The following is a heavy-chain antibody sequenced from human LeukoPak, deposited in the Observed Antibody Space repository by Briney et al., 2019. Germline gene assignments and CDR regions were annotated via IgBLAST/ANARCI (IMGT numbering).Heavy chain of an antibody. CDR3: AREIPDCSSTSCYPVPYYYYMDV. Sequence: PSETLSLTCTVSGGSISSYYWSWIRQPAGKGLEWIGRIYTSGSTNYNPSLKSRVTMSVDTSKNQFSLKLSSVTAADTAVYYCAREIPDCSSTSCYPVPYYYYMDVWGKGTTVTVSS. V-gene: IGHV4-4*07. CDR1: GGSISSYY. J-gene: IGHJ6*03. D-gene: IGHD2-2*01. CDR2: IYTSGST.